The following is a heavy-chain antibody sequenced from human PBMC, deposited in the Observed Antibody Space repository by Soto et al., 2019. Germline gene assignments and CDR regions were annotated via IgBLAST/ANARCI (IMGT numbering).Heavy chain of an antibody. J-gene: IGHJ2*01. D-gene: IGHD3-22*01. Sequence: QLQLQESGPGLVKPSETLSLTCTVSGGSISSSSYYWGWIRQPPGKGLEWIGSIYYSGSTYYNPSLKSRVTISIDTSKNQFSLKLSSVTAADTAVYYCARHPSIYYYSGWYFDLWGRGTLVTVSS. CDR3: ARHPSIYYYSGWYFDL. CDR1: GGSISSSSYY. CDR2: IYYSGST. V-gene: IGHV4-39*01.